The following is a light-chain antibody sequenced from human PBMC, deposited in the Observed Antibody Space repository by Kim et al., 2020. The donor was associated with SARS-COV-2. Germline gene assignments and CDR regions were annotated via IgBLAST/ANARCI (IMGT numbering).Light chain of an antibody. Sequence: SSELTQDPAVSVALGQTVRITCQGDSLRSYYASWYQQKPGQAPVLVIYGKNNRPSGIPDRFSGSSSGNTASLTITGAQAEDEADYYCNSRDSSGNHKIGGGTQLTDL. CDR2: GKN. J-gene: IGLJ2*01. CDR1: SLRSYY. V-gene: IGLV3-19*01. CDR3: NSRDSSGNHK.